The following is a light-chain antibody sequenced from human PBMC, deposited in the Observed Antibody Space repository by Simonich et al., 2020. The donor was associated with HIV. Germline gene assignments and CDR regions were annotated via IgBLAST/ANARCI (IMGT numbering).Light chain of an antibody. CDR3: AAWDDSLNGSGWV. J-gene: IGLJ3*02. CDR1: SSNIGSNP. Sequence: HSVLTQPPSASGTPGQRVTISCSGSSSNIGSNPVNCYQQLPGTAPKLHIYSKNPRPSGVPDRFSGSKSGTSASLAISGLQSEDEADYYCAAWDDSLNGSGWVFGGGTKLTVL. CDR2: SKN. V-gene: IGLV1-44*01.